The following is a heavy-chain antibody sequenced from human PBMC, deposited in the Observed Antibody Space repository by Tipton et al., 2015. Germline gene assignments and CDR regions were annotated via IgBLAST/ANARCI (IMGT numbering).Heavy chain of an antibody. CDR3: AKGGRPWAVANYNWFDP. Sequence: QLVQSGAEVKKPGASVKVSCKTSGYSINTYYIHFVRQAPGQGLEWMGWINPNSKGVHYAQKFQGRLTMTVDIVNTTVFMGLTNLTSDDTAVYFCAKGGRPWAVANYNWFDPWGQGTPVTVSS. CDR1: GYSINTYY. CDR2: INPNSKGV. V-gene: IGHV1-2*02. J-gene: IGHJ5*02. D-gene: IGHD6-19*01.